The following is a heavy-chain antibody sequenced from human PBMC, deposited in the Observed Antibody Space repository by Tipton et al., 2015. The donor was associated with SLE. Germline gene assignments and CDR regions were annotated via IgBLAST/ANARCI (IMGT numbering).Heavy chain of an antibody. CDR2: ISTDNGNT. CDR1: GYMFTSYG. D-gene: IGHD3-10*01. CDR3: ARDFSVVDYHGSGSPFDK. J-gene: IGHJ4*02. V-gene: IGHV1-18*01. Sequence: QLVQSGAEVKKPGASVKVSCKASGYMFTSYGISWVRQAPGQGPEWMGWISTDNGNTNYPQKFQGRVIMTTDRSTSTAYMELTSLRSDDRAVYFCARDFSVVDYHGSGSPFDKWGQGTLVTVSS.